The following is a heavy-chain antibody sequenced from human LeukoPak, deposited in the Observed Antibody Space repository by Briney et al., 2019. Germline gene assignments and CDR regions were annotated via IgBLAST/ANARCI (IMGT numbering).Heavy chain of an antibody. CDR1: GFTFTTYW. D-gene: IGHD3-10*01. Sequence: GGSLRLSCAASGFTFTTYWMGWVRQAPGRGLEWVASIKQDGSEKYYVDSVKGRFTISRDNAENSLYLQMNSLRADDTAFYYCARPLLYYYGSETYFWFDPWGQGTLVTVSS. CDR2: IKQDGSEK. CDR3: ARPLLYYYGSETYFWFDP. J-gene: IGHJ5*02. V-gene: IGHV3-7*01.